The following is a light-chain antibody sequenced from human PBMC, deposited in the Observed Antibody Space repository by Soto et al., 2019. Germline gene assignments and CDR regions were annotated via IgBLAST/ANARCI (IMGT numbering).Light chain of an antibody. V-gene: IGKV3-20*01. Sequence: EIVLTQSPGTLSLSPGERATLSCRASQSFNSIYLAWYQQKPGQAPRLLIYGASSRATGIPDRFSGSGSGTDFTLTISRLQSEDFAVYYCQQYINLWTFGQGTKVDIK. CDR1: QSFNSIY. CDR3: QQYINLWT. CDR2: GAS. J-gene: IGKJ1*01.